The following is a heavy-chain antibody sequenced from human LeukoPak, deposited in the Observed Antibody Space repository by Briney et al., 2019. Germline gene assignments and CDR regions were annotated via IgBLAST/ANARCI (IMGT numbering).Heavy chain of an antibody. CDR2: INPSGGST. V-gene: IGHV1-46*01. CDR3: ARAGSPTVAYNWFDP. CDR1: GYTFTGYY. D-gene: IGHD4-23*01. J-gene: IGHJ5*02. Sequence: GASVKVSCKASGYTFTGYYMHWVRQAPGQGLEWMGIINPSGGSTSYAQKFQGRVTMTRDTSTSTVYMELSSLRSEDTAVYYCARAGSPTVAYNWFDPWGQGTLVTVSS.